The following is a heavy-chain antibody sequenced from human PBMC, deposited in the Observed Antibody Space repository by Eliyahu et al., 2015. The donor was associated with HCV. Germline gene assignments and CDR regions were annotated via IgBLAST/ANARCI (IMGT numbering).Heavy chain of an antibody. J-gene: IGHJ3*02. D-gene: IGHD5-12*01. CDR1: GYNCNGYW. CDR3: ASEXCGGEGCYAYRAFDI. CDR2: IKHDGSEE. Sequence: EVQVVESGGGSVQRGGSLRLSCVVSGYNCNGYWMSWVRRAPGKGLEWVGNIKHDGSEEYYVDSVKGRFTISRDNAKNSVYLQMNDLRAEDTAVYYCASEXCGGEGCYAYRAFDIWGQGTKVVVSS. V-gene: IGHV3-7*01.